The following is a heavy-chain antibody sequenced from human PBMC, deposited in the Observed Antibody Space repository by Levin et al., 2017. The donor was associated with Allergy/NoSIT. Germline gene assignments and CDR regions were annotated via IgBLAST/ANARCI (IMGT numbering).Heavy chain of an antibody. CDR2: IYYSGST. D-gene: IGHD5-12*01. CDR1: GGSISSSSYY. Sequence: PSETLSLTCTVSGGSISSSSYYWGWIRQPPGKGLEWIGSIYYSGSTYYNPSLKSRVTISVDTSKNQFSLKLSSVTAADTAVYYCARLGVSLIVAFDYWGQGTLVTVSS. V-gene: IGHV4-39*01. J-gene: IGHJ4*02. CDR3: ARLGVSLIVAFDY.